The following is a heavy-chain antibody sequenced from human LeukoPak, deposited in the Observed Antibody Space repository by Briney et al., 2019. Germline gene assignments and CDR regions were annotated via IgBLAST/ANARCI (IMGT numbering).Heavy chain of an antibody. CDR2: INSDGSST. D-gene: IGHD6-19*01. J-gene: IGHJ4*02. V-gene: IGHV3-74*01. Sequence: GGSLRLSCAASGFTFSSYWMHWVRQAPGKGLVWVSRINSDGSSTSYADSVKGRFTISRDNAKNSLYLQMNSLRAEDTAVYYCARVAPKDSSGWYPIDYWGQGTLVTVSS. CDR3: ARVAPKDSSGWYPIDY. CDR1: GFTFSSYW.